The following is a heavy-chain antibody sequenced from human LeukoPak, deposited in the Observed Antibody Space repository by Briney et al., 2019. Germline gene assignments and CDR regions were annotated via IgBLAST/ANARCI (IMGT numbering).Heavy chain of an antibody. J-gene: IGHJ5*02. CDR2: IHYSGIT. CDR1: GDSLNSHY. Sequence: SETLSLTCTASGDSLNSHYWNWIRQPPGKGPEWIGCIHYSGITYYSPSLKSRVAISVDTSKKQFSLKLNSVTAADMAVYYCARDTYDYYFDPWGQGTLVTVSS. D-gene: IGHD5-12*01. CDR3: ARDTYDYYFDP. V-gene: IGHV4-59*11.